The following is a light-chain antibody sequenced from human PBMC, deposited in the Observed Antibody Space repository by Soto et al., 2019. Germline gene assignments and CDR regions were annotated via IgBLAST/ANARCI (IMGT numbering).Light chain of an antibody. CDR1: SSNIGTNL. CDR3: AAWDGSLNGVL. Sequence: QSVLTQPPSTSGTPVQRVTISCSGSSSNIGTNLVYWYQLVPGPAPKLLIYSNEERPSGVPGRFSGSKSGTSASLAISGLQSEDEADDYCAAWDGSLNGVLFGGGTKLTVL. V-gene: IGLV1-44*01. CDR2: SNE. J-gene: IGLJ2*01.